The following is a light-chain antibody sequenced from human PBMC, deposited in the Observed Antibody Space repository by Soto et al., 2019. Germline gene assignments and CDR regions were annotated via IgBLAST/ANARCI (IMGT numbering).Light chain of an antibody. Sequence: ETVMTQSPATLSVSPGERATLSCRASQSVDSHLAWYRQKPGQAPRLLIYGASTRATGIPARFSGSGSGTEFTLTISSLQSEDFEVYYCQQYSNWPPITFGQGTRLEVK. CDR2: GAS. CDR1: QSVDSH. V-gene: IGKV3-15*01. J-gene: IGKJ5*01. CDR3: QQYSNWPPIT.